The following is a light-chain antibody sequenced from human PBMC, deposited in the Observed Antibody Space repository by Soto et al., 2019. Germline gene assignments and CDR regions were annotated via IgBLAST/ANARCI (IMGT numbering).Light chain of an antibody. Sequence: QSALTQPPSASGSPGQSVTISCTGTSSDVGGYKYVSWYQQHPGKAPKLMIFEVNKRPSGVPDRFSGSKSGNTASLTVSGXXXXXXXXXXCSSYAGINNLGVFGTGTKLTV. CDR2: EVN. J-gene: IGLJ1*01. CDR1: SSDVGGYKY. CDR3: SSYAGINNLGV. V-gene: IGLV2-8*01.